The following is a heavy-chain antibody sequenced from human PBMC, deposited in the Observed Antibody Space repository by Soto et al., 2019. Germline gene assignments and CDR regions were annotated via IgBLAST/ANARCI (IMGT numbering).Heavy chain of an antibody. J-gene: IGHJ4*02. CDR1: GGTFSSYA. CDR2: IIPIFGTA. V-gene: IGHV1-69*13. D-gene: IGHD1-26*01. CDR3: ARGKVGANPYFDY. Sequence: SVNVSCKASGGTFSSYAISWVRQAPGQGLEWMGGIIPIFGTANYAQKFQGRVTITADESTSTAYMELSSLRSEDTAVYYCARGKVGANPYFDYWGQGTLVTVSS.